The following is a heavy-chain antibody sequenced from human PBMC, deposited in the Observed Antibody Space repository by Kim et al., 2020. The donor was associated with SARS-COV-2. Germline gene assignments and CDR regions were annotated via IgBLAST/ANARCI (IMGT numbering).Heavy chain of an antibody. V-gene: IGHV5-51*01. CDR3: ARHIRYSSGWYYFDY. Sequence: GESLKISCKGSGYSFTSYWIGWVRQMPGKGLEWMGIIYPGDSDTRYSPSFQGQVTISADKSISTAYLQWSSLKASDTAMYYCARHIRYSSGWYYFDYWGQGTLVTVSS. D-gene: IGHD6-19*01. J-gene: IGHJ4*02. CDR1: GYSFTSYW. CDR2: IYPGDSDT.